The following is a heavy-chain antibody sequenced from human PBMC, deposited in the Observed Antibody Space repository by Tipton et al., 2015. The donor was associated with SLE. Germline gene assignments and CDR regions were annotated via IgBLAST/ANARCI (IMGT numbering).Heavy chain of an antibody. V-gene: IGHV4-59*08. J-gene: IGHJ4*02. CDR1: GGSISSYY. CDR2: IYYSGST. Sequence: TLSLTCTVSGGSISSYYWSWIRQPPGKGLEWIGYIYYSGSTYYNPSLKSRVTISVDTSKNQFSLKLSSVTAADTAVYYCARLQEGLYFDYWGQGTLVTVSS. CDR3: ARLQEGLYFDY.